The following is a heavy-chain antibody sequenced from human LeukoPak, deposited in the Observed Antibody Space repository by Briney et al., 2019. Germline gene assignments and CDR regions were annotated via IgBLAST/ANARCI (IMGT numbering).Heavy chain of an antibody. CDR2: IYYSGST. Sequence: SQTLSLTCTVSGGSISSGDYYWSWIRQPPGKGLEWIGYIYYSGSTYYNPSLKSRVTISVDTSKNQFSLKLSSVTAADTAVYYCARGMGGCSGGSCYLPHYYFDYWGQGTLVTVSS. CDR1: GGSISSGDYY. CDR3: ARGMGGCSGGSCYLPHYYFDY. J-gene: IGHJ4*02. D-gene: IGHD2-15*01. V-gene: IGHV4-30-4*01.